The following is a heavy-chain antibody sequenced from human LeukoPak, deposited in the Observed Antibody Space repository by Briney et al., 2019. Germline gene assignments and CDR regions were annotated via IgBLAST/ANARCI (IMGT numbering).Heavy chain of an antibody. CDR1: GFTFSTFA. CDR3: AKIGRSYDFWTGYYEEEVDYMDV. Sequence: GGSLRLSCVASGFTFSTFAMIWVRQPPGKGLEWVSSIFPSGGEIHYADSVRGRFTISRDNSKSILSLQMNSLRAEDTAVYYCAKIGRSYDFWTGYYEEEVDYMDVWGKGTTVTVSS. CDR2: IFPSGGEI. J-gene: IGHJ6*03. V-gene: IGHV3-23*01. D-gene: IGHD3-3*01.